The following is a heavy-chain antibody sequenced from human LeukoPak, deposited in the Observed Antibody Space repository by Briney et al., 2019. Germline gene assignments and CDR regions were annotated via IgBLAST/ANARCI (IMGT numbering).Heavy chain of an antibody. V-gene: IGHV1-2*02. D-gene: IGHD2-15*01. J-gene: IGHJ5*02. CDR2: INPNSGVT. CDR1: GYTFTGYY. Sequence: ASVKVSCTASGYTFTGYYMHWVRQAPGQGLEWMGWINPNSGVTNYAQKFQSRVTMTRDTSLSTAYRELSRLRSDDTAVYYCAREGIYCSGGSCYSNWFDPWGQGTLVTVSS. CDR3: AREGIYCSGGSCYSNWFDP.